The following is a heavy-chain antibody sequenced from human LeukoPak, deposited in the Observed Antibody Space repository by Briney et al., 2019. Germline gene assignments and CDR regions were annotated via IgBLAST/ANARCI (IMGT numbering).Heavy chain of an antibody. CDR1: GGSISTYY. Sequence: SETLSLTCTVSGGSISTYYWSWIRQSPGKGLEWIGYVYCSGSTNYNPSLKSRVTMSVDTSSNQFSLKLSSVTVADTAVYYCARGSYGSGSYNYYGMDVWGKGTTVTVSS. V-gene: IGHV4-59*01. CDR2: VYCSGST. CDR3: ARGSYGSGSYNYYGMDV. J-gene: IGHJ6*04. D-gene: IGHD3-10*01.